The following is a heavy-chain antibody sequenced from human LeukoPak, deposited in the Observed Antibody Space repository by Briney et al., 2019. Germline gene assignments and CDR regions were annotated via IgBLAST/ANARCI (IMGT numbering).Heavy chain of an antibody. D-gene: IGHD3-22*01. J-gene: IGHJ3*02. Sequence: GGSLRLSCAASGFPFSDYYMRWIRQAPGKGLEWVAYLSISGITIFYADSVKGRFTISRDNAKNRLYLKMNRLRAEDTAVYYCARDVKPYYYDSSGSFDAFDIWGQGTMVTVSS. CDR2: LSISGITI. CDR1: GFPFSDYY. CDR3: ARDVKPYYYDSSGSFDAFDI. V-gene: IGHV3-11*01.